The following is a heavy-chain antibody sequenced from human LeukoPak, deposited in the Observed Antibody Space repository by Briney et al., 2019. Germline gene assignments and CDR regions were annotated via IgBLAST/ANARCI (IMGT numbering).Heavy chain of an antibody. J-gene: IGHJ5*02. Sequence: ASVKVSCKASGYTFTSYYMHWVRQAPGQGLEWMGIINPSGGSTSYAQKFQGRVTMTRDMSTSTVYMELSSLRSEDTAVYYCASAVVVAGFDPWGQGTLVTVSS. CDR1: GYTFTSYY. V-gene: IGHV1-46*01. D-gene: IGHD2-21*01. CDR3: ASAVVVAGFDP. CDR2: INPSGGST.